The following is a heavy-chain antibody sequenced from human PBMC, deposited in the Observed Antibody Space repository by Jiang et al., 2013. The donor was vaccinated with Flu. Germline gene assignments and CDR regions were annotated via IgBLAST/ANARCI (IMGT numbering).Heavy chain of an antibody. D-gene: IGHD6-19*01. Sequence: AIFGDSVSXNSAAWNWIRQSPSRGLEWLGRTYYRSKWYNDFAVSVKSRITINPDTSKNQFSLQLNSVTPEDTAVYYCARDQIIAVAGTYYYGMDVWGQGTTVTVSS. J-gene: IGHJ6*02. CDR2: TYYRSKWYN. CDR1: GDSVSXNSAA. V-gene: IGHV6-1*01. CDR3: ARDQIIAVAGTYYYGMDV.